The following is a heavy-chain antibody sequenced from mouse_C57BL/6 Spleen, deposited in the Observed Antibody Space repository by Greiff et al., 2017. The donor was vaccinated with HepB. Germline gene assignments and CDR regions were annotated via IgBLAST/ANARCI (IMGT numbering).Heavy chain of an antibody. CDR2: ISSGGSYT. CDR1: GFTFSSYG. J-gene: IGHJ2*01. V-gene: IGHV5-6*01. Sequence: EVQLVESGGDLVKPGGSLKLSCAASGFTFSSYGMSWVRQTPDKRLEWVATISSGGSYTYYPDSVKGRFTISRDNAKNTLYLQMSSLKSEDTAMYYWARQAITTVVAYFDYWGQGTTLTVSS. D-gene: IGHD1-1*01. CDR3: ARQAITTVVAYFDY.